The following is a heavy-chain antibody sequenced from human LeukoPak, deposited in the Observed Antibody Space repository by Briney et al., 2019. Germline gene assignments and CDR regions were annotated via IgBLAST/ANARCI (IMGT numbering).Heavy chain of an antibody. CDR2: ISSDGNTI. J-gene: IGHJ4*02. CDR3: ASRQPYYGYDY. Sequence: GGSLRLSCVVSGLSVSNYEMNWVRQFPGKGLEWVSYISSDGNTIHYAASVKGRFTFSRDNAKRSVYLQMNGLRAEDTAVYYCASRQPYYGYDYWGRGTQVTVSS. V-gene: IGHV3-48*03. CDR1: GLSVSNYE. D-gene: IGHD5-12*01.